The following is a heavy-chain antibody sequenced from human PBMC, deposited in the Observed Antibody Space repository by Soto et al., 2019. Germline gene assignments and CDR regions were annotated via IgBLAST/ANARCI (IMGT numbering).Heavy chain of an antibody. CDR1: GGSISSVGYY. V-gene: IGHV4-31*03. CDR2: IYYSGST. Sequence: SETLSLTCSVSGGSISSVGYYWIWIRQHPGKGLEWIGYIYYSGSTYYNPSLKSRVTISVDTSKNQFSLKLSSVTAADTAVYYCASVISHLGALHIWGQGTMVTVSS. D-gene: IGHD7-27*01. J-gene: IGHJ3*02. CDR3: ASVISHLGALHI.